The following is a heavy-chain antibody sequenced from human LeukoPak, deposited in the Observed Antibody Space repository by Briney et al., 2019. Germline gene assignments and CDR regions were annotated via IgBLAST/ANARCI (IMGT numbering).Heavy chain of an antibody. J-gene: IGHJ4*02. CDR1: GFDFSSNW. CDR3: AKDHYWSIDY. V-gene: IGHV3-74*01. D-gene: IGHD3-3*01. Sequence: GGSLRLSCAASGFDFSSNWMHWVRHAPGQGLGWVSRIKGDGISTNYADSVKGRFTISRDIAKNTLYLQMNSLRAEDTGVYYCAKDHYWSIDYWGRGTLVTVSS. CDR2: IKGDGIST.